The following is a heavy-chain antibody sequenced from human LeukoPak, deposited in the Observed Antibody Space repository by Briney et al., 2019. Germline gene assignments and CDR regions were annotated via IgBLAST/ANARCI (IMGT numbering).Heavy chain of an antibody. D-gene: IGHD5-12*01. J-gene: IGHJ6*02. CDR3: ARTQSGRGYYYYGMDV. Sequence: LTGGSLRLSCVASGFIFSSNSMNWVRQAPGKGLEWVSHIRSSGTTMYYADSVKGRFTISRDISKNTLYLQMNSLRAEDTAIYYCARTQSGRGYYYYGMDVWGQGTTVTVSS. V-gene: IGHV3-48*01. CDR1: GFIFSSNS. CDR2: IRSSGTTM.